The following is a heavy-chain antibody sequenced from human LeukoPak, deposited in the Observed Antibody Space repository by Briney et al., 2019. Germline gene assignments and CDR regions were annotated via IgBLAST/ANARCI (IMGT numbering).Heavy chain of an antibody. CDR3: ARDDYYDSSGYSPYQTYDY. Sequence: PGGSLRLSCAASGFTFSIYEMNCVRQAPGRGLEWVSYISSSGSTIYYADSVKDRLTISRDNAKNSLYLQMNSLRAEGTAVYYCARDDYYDSSGYSPYQTYDYWGQGALVTVSS. J-gene: IGHJ4*02. D-gene: IGHD3-22*01. V-gene: IGHV3-48*03. CDR2: ISSSGSTI. CDR1: GFTFSIYE.